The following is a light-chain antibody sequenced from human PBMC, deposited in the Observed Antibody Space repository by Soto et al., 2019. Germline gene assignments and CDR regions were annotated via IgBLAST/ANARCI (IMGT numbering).Light chain of an antibody. CDR3: LLYVGSKV. Sequence: QSALTQPPSASGSLGQSVTISCTGTSSDVGGYNYVSWYQQHPGKAPKLMISEVSKRPSGVPDRFCGSKSGNTASLTVSGLQVEDEADYFCLLYVGSKVFGGGTKLTVL. CDR2: EVS. V-gene: IGLV2-8*01. CDR1: SSDVGGYNY. J-gene: IGLJ3*02.